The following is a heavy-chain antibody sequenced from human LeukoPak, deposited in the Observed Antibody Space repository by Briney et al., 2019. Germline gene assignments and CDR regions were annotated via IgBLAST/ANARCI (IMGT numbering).Heavy chain of an antibody. D-gene: IGHD6-19*01. J-gene: IGHJ4*02. Sequence: SETLSLTCTVSGGSISSSSYYWGWIRQPPGKGLEWIGSIYYSGSTYYNPSLKSRVTISVDTPKNQFSLKLSSVTAADTAVCYCARGYSSGWLRGDFDYWGQGTLVTVSS. CDR2: IYYSGST. V-gene: IGHV4-39*01. CDR3: ARGYSSGWLRGDFDY. CDR1: GGSISSSSYY.